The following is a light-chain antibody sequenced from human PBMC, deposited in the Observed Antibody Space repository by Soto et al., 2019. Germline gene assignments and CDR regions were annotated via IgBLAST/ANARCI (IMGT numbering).Light chain of an antibody. V-gene: IGLV1-40*01. CDR1: SSNIGAGYD. CDR3: QSFDSSLSGWV. J-gene: IGLJ3*02. Sequence: QSVLTQPPSVSGAPGQRVTISCTGSSSNIGAGYDVHWYQQLPGTVPKLLIYGNSNRPSGVPDRFSASKSGTSASLAITGLQAEDEADYYCQSFDSSLSGWVFGGGTKVTVL. CDR2: GNS.